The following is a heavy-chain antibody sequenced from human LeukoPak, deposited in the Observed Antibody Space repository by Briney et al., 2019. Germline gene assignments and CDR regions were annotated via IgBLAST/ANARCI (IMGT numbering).Heavy chain of an antibody. V-gene: IGHV3-48*03. Sequence: GGSLRLSCAASGFIFSTYDMNWVRQAPGKGLEWLSYISSRGGTIYYADSVKGRFTISRDNAKNSLYLQMNSLRAEDTAVYYCARDALAGGDWSNMGDYWGQGTLVTVSS. CDR1: GFIFSTYD. J-gene: IGHJ4*02. CDR3: ARDALAGGDWSNMGDY. D-gene: IGHD3-16*01. CDR2: ISSRGGTI.